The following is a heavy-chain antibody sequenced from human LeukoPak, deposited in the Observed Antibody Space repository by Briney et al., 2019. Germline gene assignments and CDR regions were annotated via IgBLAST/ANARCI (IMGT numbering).Heavy chain of an antibody. CDR3: AKGLKGVGATTTNDAFDI. CDR2: FDPEDGET. J-gene: IGHJ3*02. CDR1: GYTLTELS. D-gene: IGHD1-26*01. Sequence: ASVKVSCKVSGYTLTELSMHWVRQAPGKGLEWMGGFDPEDGETIYAQKFQGRVTMTEDTSTDTAYMELSSLRSEDTAVYYCAKGLKGVGATTTNDAFDIWGQGTMVTVSS. V-gene: IGHV1-24*01.